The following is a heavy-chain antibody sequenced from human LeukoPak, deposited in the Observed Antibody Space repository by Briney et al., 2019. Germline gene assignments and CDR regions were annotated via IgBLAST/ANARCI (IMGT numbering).Heavy chain of an antibody. D-gene: IGHD2-8*02. CDR3: AKDGSWSCTD. CDR1: GFTFSRSA. Sequence: GGSLRLSCGASGFTFSRSAMHWVRQGPGNGLEWVAYIAHHGNNKYYADAVKGRFTISRDNSKGSLYLQMNSLRADDTAVYYCAKDGSWSCTDWGQGTLVRVSS. CDR2: IAHHGNNK. V-gene: IGHV3-30*02. J-gene: IGHJ4*02.